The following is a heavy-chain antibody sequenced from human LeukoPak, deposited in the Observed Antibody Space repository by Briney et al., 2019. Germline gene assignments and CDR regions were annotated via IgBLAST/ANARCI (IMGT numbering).Heavy chain of an antibody. J-gene: IGHJ4*02. CDR3: ARRLGYGGPLGDY. CDR1: GYTFTGYY. D-gene: IGHD4-23*01. Sequence: ASVKVSCKASGYTFTGYYMHWVRQAPGQGLEWMGWINPNSGGTNYAQKFQGWVTMTRDTSISTAYMELSSLRSEDTAVYYCARRLGYGGPLGDYWGQGTLVTVSS. CDR2: INPNSGGT. V-gene: IGHV1-2*04.